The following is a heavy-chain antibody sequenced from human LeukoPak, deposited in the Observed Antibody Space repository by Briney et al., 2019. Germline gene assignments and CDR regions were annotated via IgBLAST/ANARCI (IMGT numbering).Heavy chain of an antibody. CDR1: GFTFSSYS. CDR2: INCRRSCI. CDR3: ARALPSPLYSGSYADAFDI. V-gene: IGHV3-21*01. D-gene: IGHD1-26*01. Sequence: GGSLRLSCAASGFTFSSYSMNWVRQAPGKGLEWVSSINCRRSCIYYADSVKGRFTISRDNAKNSLYLQMNSLRAEDTAVYYCARALPSPLYSGSYADAFDIWGQGTMVTLSA. J-gene: IGHJ3*02.